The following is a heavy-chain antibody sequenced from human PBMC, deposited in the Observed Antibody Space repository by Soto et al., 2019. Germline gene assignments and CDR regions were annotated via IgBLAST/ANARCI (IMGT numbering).Heavy chain of an antibody. CDR1: GFTFHEYA. J-gene: IGHJ6*02. Sequence: EVQLIESGGGWVQPGTSLRVSCAASGFTFHEYAMHWVRQAPGKGLEWVSGISSDGDTIAYADSVQGRFTVFRDNAKNSLYLQMNSLRAEDTALYYSTKGGYHLIYYSGMDVWGQGTTVTVSS. CDR3: TKGGYHLIYYSGMDV. D-gene: IGHD5-12*01. CDR2: ISSDGDTI. V-gene: IGHV3-9*01.